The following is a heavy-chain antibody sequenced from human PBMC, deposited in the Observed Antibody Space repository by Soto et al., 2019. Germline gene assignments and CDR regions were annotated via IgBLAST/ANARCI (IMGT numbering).Heavy chain of an antibody. CDR1: GGSISSYY. V-gene: IGHV4-59*08. CDR2: IYYSGST. D-gene: IGHD6-13*01. Sequence: SETLSLTCTVSGGSISSYYWSWIRQPPGKGLEWIGYIYYSGSTNYNPSLKSRVTISVDTSKNQFSLKLSSVTAADTAVYYCARFGYSRPNWFDPWGQGTLVTVSS. J-gene: IGHJ5*02. CDR3: ARFGYSRPNWFDP.